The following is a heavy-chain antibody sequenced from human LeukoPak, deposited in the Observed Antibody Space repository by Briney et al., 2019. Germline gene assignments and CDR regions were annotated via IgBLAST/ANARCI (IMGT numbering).Heavy chain of an antibody. V-gene: IGHV4-59*01. CDR1: GDSINNYH. Sequence: PSETLSLTCIVSGDSINNYHWSWIRQAPGEGLEWLGYISYTGDTNYNPTLKSRVAISVDTSKNQFSLRLTSVTTADTAVYYCARGGARIPALVEYFPHWGQGTLVTVSS. D-gene: IGHD2-15*01. CDR2: ISYTGDT. J-gene: IGHJ1*01. CDR3: ARGGARIPALVEYFPH.